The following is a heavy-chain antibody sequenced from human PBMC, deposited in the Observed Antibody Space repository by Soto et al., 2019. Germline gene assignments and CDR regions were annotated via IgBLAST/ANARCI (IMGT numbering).Heavy chain of an antibody. CDR1: GGSISSSSYY. J-gene: IGHJ4*02. D-gene: IGHD6-19*01. CDR2: IYYSGTT. CDR3: ARRTSGCEAAFDY. V-gene: IGHV4-39*01. Sequence: QLQLQESGPGLVKPSETLSLTCTVSGGSISSSSYYWGWIRQPPGKGLEWIGSIYYSGTTYYNPSLKSRVTISVDTSKNQFSLKLSSVTAADTAVYYCARRTSGCEAAFDYWGQGTLVTVSS.